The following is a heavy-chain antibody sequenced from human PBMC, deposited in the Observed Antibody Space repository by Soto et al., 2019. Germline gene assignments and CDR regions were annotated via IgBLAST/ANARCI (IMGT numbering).Heavy chain of an antibody. CDR3: AREGGIVGATAADY. D-gene: IGHD1-26*01. Sequence: QVQLQESGPGMVKPSQTLSLTCTVSGGSISSGGHYWSWIRQHPGKGLEWIGYIYYSGSTYYNPSVKSRVTKSVDTSKNQFSLKLSSVTAADTGVYYCAREGGIVGATAADYWGQGTLVTVSS. CDR1: GGSISSGGHY. CDR2: IYYSGST. V-gene: IGHV4-31*03. J-gene: IGHJ4*02.